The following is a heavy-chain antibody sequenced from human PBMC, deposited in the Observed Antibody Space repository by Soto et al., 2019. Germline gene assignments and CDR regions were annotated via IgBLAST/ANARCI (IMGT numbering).Heavy chain of an antibody. J-gene: IGHJ6*03. V-gene: IGHV3-73*01. Sequence: EVQLVESGGGLVQPGGSLKLSCAASGFTFSGSAMHWVRQASGKGLEWVGRIRSKANSYATAYAASVKGRFTISRDDSKNTAYLQMNSLKTEDPSVYYCTSGPHMDVWGKGTTVTVSS. CDR3: TSGPHMDV. CDR2: IRSKANSYAT. CDR1: GFTFSGSA.